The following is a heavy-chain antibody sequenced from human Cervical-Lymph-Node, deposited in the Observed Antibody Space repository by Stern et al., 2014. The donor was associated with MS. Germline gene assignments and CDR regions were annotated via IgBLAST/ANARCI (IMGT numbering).Heavy chain of an antibody. CDR2: IWYDGSNK. J-gene: IGHJ5*02. V-gene: IGHV3-33*01. Sequence: VQLEESGGGVVQPGRSLRLSCAASGFTFSSYGMHWVRQAPGKGLEWVAVIWYDGSNKNYADSVKGRFTHTRANSTNTLYLTLNRLRDEATDVYDCARARGAAVVFNWFDPWGQGTLVTVSS. D-gene: IGHD6-13*01. CDR1: GFTFSSYG. CDR3: ARARGAAVVFNWFDP.